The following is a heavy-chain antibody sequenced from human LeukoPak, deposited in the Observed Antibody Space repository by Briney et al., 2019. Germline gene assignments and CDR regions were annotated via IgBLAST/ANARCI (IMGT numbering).Heavy chain of an antibody. V-gene: IGHV4-31*03. CDR3: ARDTRYCTGGSCYPGAFDI. CDR1: GGSINSGGYY. Sequence: PSQTLSLTCTVSGGSINSGGYYWSWIRQHPGKGLEWIGYIYYSGSTYYNPSLKSRVTISVDTPKNQLPLKLSSVTAADTAMYYCARDTRYCTGGSCYPGAFDIWGQGTMVTVSS. J-gene: IGHJ3*02. D-gene: IGHD2-15*01. CDR2: IYYSGST.